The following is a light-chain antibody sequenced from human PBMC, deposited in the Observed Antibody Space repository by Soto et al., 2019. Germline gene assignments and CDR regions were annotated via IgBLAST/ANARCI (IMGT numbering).Light chain of an antibody. CDR1: SGHSSYA. CDR3: QTWGTGILV. J-gene: IGLJ1*01. CDR2: LNSDGSH. Sequence: QSVLTQSPSASASLGASVKLTCTLSSGHSSYAIAWHQQQPEKGPRYLMKLNSDGSHGKGDGIPDRFSGSSSGAERYLTISSLQSEDEADYYCQTWGTGILVFGTGTKVTVL. V-gene: IGLV4-69*01.